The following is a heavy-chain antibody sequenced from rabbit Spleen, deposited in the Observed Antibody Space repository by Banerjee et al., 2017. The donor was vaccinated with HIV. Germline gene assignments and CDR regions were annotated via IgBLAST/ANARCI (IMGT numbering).Heavy chain of an antibody. CDR2: IHGGNSGRT. J-gene: IGHJ6*01. V-gene: IGHV1S40*01. D-gene: IGHD8-1*01. CDR1: GFSFSAGYY. CDR3: ARDTGSSFSSYGMDL. Sequence: QSLEESGGDLVKPGASLTLTCTASGFSFSAGYYMCWVRQAPGKGLEWIACIHGGNSGRTYYANWAKGRFTCSKTSSTTVTLQMTSLTVADTATYFCARDTGSSFSSYGMDLWGPGTLVTVS.